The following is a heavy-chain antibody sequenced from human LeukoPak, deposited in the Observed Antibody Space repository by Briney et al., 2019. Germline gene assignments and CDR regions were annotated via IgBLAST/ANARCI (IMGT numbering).Heavy chain of an antibody. J-gene: IGHJ6*03. CDR3: ARVAVGTRTDYYYYYMDV. CDR2: INHSGST. V-gene: IGHV4-34*01. D-gene: IGHD6-19*01. Sequence: PSETLSLTCAVYGGSFSGYYWSWIRQPPGKGLEWIGEINHSGSTNYNPSLKSRVTISVDTSKNQFSLKPSSVTAADTAVYYCARVAVGTRTDYYYYYMDVWGKGTTVTVSS. CDR1: GGSFSGYY.